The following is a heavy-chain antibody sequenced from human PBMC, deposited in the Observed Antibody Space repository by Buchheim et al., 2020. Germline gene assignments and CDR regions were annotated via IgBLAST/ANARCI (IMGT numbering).Heavy chain of an antibody. Sequence: QVQLVESGGGVVQPGRSLRLSCAASGFTFSSYGMHWVRQAPGKGLEWVAVIWYDGSNKYYADSVKGRFTISRDNSKNTLYLQMNSLRAEDTAVYYWARVGATVTTFGLDYWGQGTL. V-gene: IGHV3-33*01. CDR2: IWYDGSNK. CDR1: GFTFSSYG. J-gene: IGHJ4*02. CDR3: ARVGATVTTFGLDY. D-gene: IGHD4-17*01.